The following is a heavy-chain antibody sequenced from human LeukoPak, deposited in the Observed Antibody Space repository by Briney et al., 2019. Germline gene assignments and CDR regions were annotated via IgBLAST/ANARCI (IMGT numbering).Heavy chain of an antibody. CDR1: GGSFSGYY. CDR3: ARDLLNEGNHLDY. Sequence: SETLSLTCAVYGGSFSGYYWSWIRQPPGKGLEWIGEINHSGSTNYNPSLKSRVTISMDTSKNQFSLKLNSMTAADTAVYYCARDLLNEGNHLDYWGQGTLVTVSS. CDR2: INHSGST. J-gene: IGHJ4*02. D-gene: IGHD4-23*01. V-gene: IGHV4-34*01.